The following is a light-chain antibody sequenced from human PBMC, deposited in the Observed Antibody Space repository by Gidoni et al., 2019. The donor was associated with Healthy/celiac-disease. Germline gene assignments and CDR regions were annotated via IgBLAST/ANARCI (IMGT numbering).Light chain of an antibody. J-gene: IGKJ5*01. CDR1: QGIRND. V-gene: IGKV1-17*01. Sequence: TQSPSSLSASVGDRLTITCRARQGIRNDLGCYQQKPGKAPKRLIYAASSLQIGVPSRFRGSGSGTDFTLTNSSLQPDDLATSFYLQHNSYPAPLGQRLRLEI. CDR3: LQHNSYPAP. CDR2: AAS.